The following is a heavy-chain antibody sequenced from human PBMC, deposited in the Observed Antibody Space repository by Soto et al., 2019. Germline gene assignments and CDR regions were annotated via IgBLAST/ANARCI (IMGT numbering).Heavy chain of an antibody. D-gene: IGHD3-10*01. CDR1: GFTFSTYA. CDR3: AKGGQSYDY. V-gene: IGHV3-23*01. J-gene: IGHJ4*02. CDR2: ISTSVGST. Sequence: VSLRLSCAAFGFTFSTYAMSWVRQAPGKGLEWVSAISTSVGSTYYTDSVKGRFTISRDNSKNTLYLQMNSLRAEDTAVYYCAKGGQSYDYWGQGTLVTVSS.